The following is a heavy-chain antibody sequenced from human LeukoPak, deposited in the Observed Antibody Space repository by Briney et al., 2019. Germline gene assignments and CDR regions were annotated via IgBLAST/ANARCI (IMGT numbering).Heavy chain of an antibody. Sequence: ASVKVSCKASGYTFTGYYMHWARQAPGQGLEWMGWINPNSGGTNCAQKFQGRVTMTRDTSISTAYMELSRLRSDDTAVYYCARDIVMVTYWFDPWGQGTLVTVSS. V-gene: IGHV1-2*02. CDR3: ARDIVMVTYWFDP. CDR2: INPNSGGT. D-gene: IGHD5-18*01. CDR1: GYTFTGYY. J-gene: IGHJ5*02.